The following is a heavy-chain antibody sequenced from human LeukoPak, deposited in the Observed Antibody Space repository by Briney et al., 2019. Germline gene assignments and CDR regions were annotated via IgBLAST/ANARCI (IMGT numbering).Heavy chain of an antibody. Sequence: ASVKVSCTASGGTFSSYAISWVRQAPGQGLEWMGRIIPILGIANYAQKFQGRVTITADKSTSTAYMELSSLRSEDTAVYYCAYYYDSSGYWSDYWGQGTLVTVSS. CDR1: GGTFSSYA. V-gene: IGHV1-69*04. D-gene: IGHD3-22*01. J-gene: IGHJ4*02. CDR2: IIPILGIA. CDR3: AYYYDSSGYWSDY.